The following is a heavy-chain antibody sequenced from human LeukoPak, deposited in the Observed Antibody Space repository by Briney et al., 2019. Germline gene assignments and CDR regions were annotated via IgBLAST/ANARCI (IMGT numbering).Heavy chain of an antibody. V-gene: IGHV4-39*01. Sequence: SETLSLTCTVSSGSISSSSYYWGWIRQPPGKGLEWIGSIYYSGSTYYNPSLKSRVTISVDTSKNQFSLKLSSVTAADTAVYYCARAIVVVPAAMKYFDYWGQGTLVTVSS. CDR2: IYYSGST. J-gene: IGHJ4*02. CDR1: SGSISSSSYY. D-gene: IGHD2-2*01. CDR3: ARAIVVVPAAMKYFDY.